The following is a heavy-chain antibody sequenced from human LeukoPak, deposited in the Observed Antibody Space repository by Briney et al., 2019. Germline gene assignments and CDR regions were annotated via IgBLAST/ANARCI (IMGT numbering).Heavy chain of an antibody. CDR3: ARDQVGAPNKALDI. D-gene: IGHD1-26*01. CDR1: GSSISSYY. Sequence: PSETLSLTCTVSGSSISSYYWSWIQQPAGKGLEWIGRIYTSGSTNYNPSLKSRVTMSVDTSKNQFSLKLSSVTAADTAVYYCARDQVGAPNKALDIWGQGTMVTVSS. V-gene: IGHV4-4*07. CDR2: IYTSGST. J-gene: IGHJ3*02.